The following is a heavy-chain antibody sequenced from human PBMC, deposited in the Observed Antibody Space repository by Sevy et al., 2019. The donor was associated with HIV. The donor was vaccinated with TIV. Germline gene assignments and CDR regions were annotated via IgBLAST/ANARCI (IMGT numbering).Heavy chain of an antibody. D-gene: IGHD3-22*01. CDR1: GFTFSNAW. J-gene: IGHJ4*02. Sequence: GGSLRLSCAASGFTFSNAWMSWVRQAPGKGLEWVGRIKSKTDGGTTDNAAPVKGRFTISRDDSKNTLYLQMNSLKTEDTAVYYCTVSVVVITTLDYWGQGTLVTVSS. V-gene: IGHV3-15*01. CDR3: TVSVVVITTLDY. CDR2: IKSKTDGGTT.